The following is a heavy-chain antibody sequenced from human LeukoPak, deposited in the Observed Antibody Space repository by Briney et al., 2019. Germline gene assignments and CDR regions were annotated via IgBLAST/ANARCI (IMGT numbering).Heavy chain of an antibody. V-gene: IGHV3-23*01. D-gene: IGHD2-2*02. CDR1: GFTFSSYA. CDR3: AKGGSCSSTSCYIRPRDDAFDI. J-gene: IGHJ3*02. CDR2: ISGSGGST. Sequence: GGSLRLSCAASGFTFSSYAMSWVRQAPGKGLERVSAISGSGGSTYYADSVKGRFTISRDNSKNTLYLQMNSLRAEDTAVYYCAKGGSCSSTSCYIRPRDDAFDIWGQGTMVTVSS.